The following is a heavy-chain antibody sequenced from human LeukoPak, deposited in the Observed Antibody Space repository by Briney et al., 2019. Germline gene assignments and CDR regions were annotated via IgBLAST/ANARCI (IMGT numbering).Heavy chain of an antibody. CDR2: IKEDGSEK. D-gene: IGHD3-10*01. Sequence: GGSLRLSCVASGFTFRRYWMTWVRQAPGKKPEWVANIKEDGSEKYYDDSVRGRFTISRDNAKNTLYLNMNSLRAEDTAVYYCAKQISKRYYGSGGWEDGDIWGQGTMVTVSS. CDR3: AKQISKRYYGSGGWEDGDI. CDR1: GFTFRRYW. V-gene: IGHV3-7*03. J-gene: IGHJ3*02.